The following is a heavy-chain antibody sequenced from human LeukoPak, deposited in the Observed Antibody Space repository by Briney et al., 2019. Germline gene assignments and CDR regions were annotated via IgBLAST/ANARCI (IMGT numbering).Heavy chain of an antibody. V-gene: IGHV5-51*01. CDR3: ATLYSSSWYVS. J-gene: IGHJ5*02. CDR1: GYTFTDYW. D-gene: IGHD6-13*01. Sequence: GESLKISCKGSGYTFTDYWIGWVRQLPGKGLEWMGIIYPGDSETRYSPSFQGQVTISADKSISTAYLQWSSLKASDTAMYYCATLYSSSWYVSWGQGTLVTVSS. CDR2: IYPGDSET.